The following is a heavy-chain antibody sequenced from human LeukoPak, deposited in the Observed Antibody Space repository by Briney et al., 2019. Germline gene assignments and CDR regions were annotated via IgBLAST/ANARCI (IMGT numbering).Heavy chain of an antibody. CDR3: AKGGNGFYYLDS. CDR1: GFTLSGYP. J-gene: IGHJ4*02. Sequence: GVSQRLSCAASGFTLSGYPMIWVRQAPGKGLEWVSGMSGNGGNTYHEDSAKDPFTISRDNSKNTLDAQMNSLRRGDTAVYSRAKGGNGFYYLDSWGQGTLGTVSS. V-gene: IGHV3-23*01. CDR2: MSGNGGNT. D-gene: IGHD3/OR15-3a*01.